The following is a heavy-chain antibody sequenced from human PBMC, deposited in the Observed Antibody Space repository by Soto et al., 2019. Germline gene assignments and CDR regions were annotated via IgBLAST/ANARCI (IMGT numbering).Heavy chain of an antibody. CDR3: ARVISGSSDV. D-gene: IGHD3-3*02. Sequence: GGSLRLSCSASGFTFSGYAMRWLRQAPGKGLEWVASITDDGSEKFYVDSVKGRFTISRDNAKDSLYLQMNSLRAEDTAVFYCARVISGSSDVWGQGTLVTVSS. V-gene: IGHV3-7*01. CDR2: ITDDGSEK. J-gene: IGHJ3*01. CDR1: GFTFSGYA.